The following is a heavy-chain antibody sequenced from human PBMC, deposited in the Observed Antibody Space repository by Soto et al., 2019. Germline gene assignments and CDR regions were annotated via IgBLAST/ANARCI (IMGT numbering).Heavy chain of an antibody. D-gene: IGHD6-19*01. CDR2: IYYSGST. J-gene: IGHJ4*02. CDR3: ARRRLRGIAVAGTDY. V-gene: IGHV4-39*01. Sequence: SETLSLTCTVSGGSISSSSYYWGWIRQPPGKGLEWIGSIYYSGSTYYNPSLKSRVTISVDTSKNQFSLKLSSVTAADTAVYYCARRRLRGIAVAGTDYWGQGTLVTVSS. CDR1: GGSISSSSYY.